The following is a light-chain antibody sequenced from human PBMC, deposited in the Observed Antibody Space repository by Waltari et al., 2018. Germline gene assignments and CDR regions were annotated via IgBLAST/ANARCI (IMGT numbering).Light chain of an antibody. V-gene: IGLV2-14*03. J-gene: IGLJ2*01. CDR1: SGDVGAHNY. Sequence: QSVLTQSASVSGSPGQSITISCTGTSGDVGAHNYVSWYQQHPGKAPQFIIYDVSKRPSGVSNRISASKSGNTASLTISGLQAEDEAHYYCNSYTSSTNVVFGGGTKLTVL. CDR2: DVS. CDR3: NSYTSSTNVV.